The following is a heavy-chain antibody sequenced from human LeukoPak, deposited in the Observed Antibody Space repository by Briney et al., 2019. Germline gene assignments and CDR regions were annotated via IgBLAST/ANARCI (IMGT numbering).Heavy chain of an antibody. D-gene: IGHD1-26*01. CDR2: INIDGTTT. CDR3: ARDSYELGATFDY. Sequence: GGSLRLSCAASGFTFTRYWMHWVRQVPGKGLVWVSRINIDGTTTNYADSVKGRFTVSGDNAKNTLFLQLSSLRVEDTAVYYCARDSYELGATFDYWGQGTLVTVSA. CDR1: GFTFTRYW. J-gene: IGHJ4*02. V-gene: IGHV3-74*01.